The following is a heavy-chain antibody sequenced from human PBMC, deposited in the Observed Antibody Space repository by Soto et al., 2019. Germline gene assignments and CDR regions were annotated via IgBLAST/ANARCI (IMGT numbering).Heavy chain of an antibody. CDR3: ASNSGYIYGCDY. D-gene: IGHD5-18*01. Sequence: QVQLQQWGAGLLKPSETLSLTCAVYGGSFSGYYWSWIRQPPGKGLEWIGEINHSGSTNYNPSLKRRVTISVDTTKNQSSLKLSSVTAADTAVYYCASNSGYIYGCDYWGQGTLVTVS. V-gene: IGHV4-34*01. CDR1: GGSFSGYY. J-gene: IGHJ4*02. CDR2: INHSGST.